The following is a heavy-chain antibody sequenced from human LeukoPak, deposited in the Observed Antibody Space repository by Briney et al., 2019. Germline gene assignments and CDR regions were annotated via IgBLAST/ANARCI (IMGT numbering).Heavy chain of an antibody. CDR1: GYSFTSYW. J-gene: IGHJ4*02. Sequence: GESLKISCKGSGYSFTSYWIGWVRQMPGKGLEWMGIIYPGDSDTRYSPSFQGQVTISADKSISTAYLQWSSLKASDTAMYYCARLPMGAYCSSTSCYNYFDYWGQGTLVTVSS. V-gene: IGHV5-51*01. CDR3: ARLPMGAYCSSTSCYNYFDY. CDR2: IYPGDSDT. D-gene: IGHD2-2*02.